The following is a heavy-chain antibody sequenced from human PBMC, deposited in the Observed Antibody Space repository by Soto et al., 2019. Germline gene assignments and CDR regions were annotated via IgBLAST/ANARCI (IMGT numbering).Heavy chain of an antibody. J-gene: IGHJ3*02. V-gene: IGHV3-49*04. CDR3: TRDLTVIVVVTSHAFDI. Sequence: HPGGSLRLSCDVSGFSLGSYGMHWVRQAPGKGQEWVGFIRSEAYGGTPEYAASVKGRFTISRDDSKSIAYLQMNSLKSEYTAFYFCTRDLTVIVVVTSHAFDIWGQGTMVTVSS. D-gene: IGHD3-22*01. CDR1: GFSLGSYG. CDR2: IRSEAYGGTP.